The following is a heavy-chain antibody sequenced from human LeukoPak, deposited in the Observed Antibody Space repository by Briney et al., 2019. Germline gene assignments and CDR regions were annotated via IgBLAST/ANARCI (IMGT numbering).Heavy chain of an antibody. Sequence: ASVKVSCKASGYTFTSYDINWVRQATGQGLEWMGWMNPNSGNTGYAQKFQGRVTMTRNTSISTAYMELSSLRSEDTAVYYCARTSNYYGSGSYYPALLFAYWGQGTLVTVSS. CDR1: GYTFTSYD. V-gene: IGHV1-8*01. CDR2: MNPNSGNT. J-gene: IGHJ4*02. D-gene: IGHD3-10*01. CDR3: ARTSNYYGSGSYYPALLFAY.